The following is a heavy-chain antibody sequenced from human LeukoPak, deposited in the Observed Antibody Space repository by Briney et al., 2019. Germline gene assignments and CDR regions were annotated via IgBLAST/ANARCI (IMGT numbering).Heavy chain of an antibody. CDR3: ARGRIGWFDP. Sequence: PSETLSLTCTGSGGSISSYYWSWIRQPPGKGLEWIGYIYYSGSTNYNPSLKSRVTISVDTSKNQFSLKLSSVTAADTAMYYCARGRIGWFDPWGQGTLVTVSS. CDR1: GGSISSYY. J-gene: IGHJ5*02. D-gene: IGHD3-10*01. V-gene: IGHV4-59*01. CDR2: IYYSGST.